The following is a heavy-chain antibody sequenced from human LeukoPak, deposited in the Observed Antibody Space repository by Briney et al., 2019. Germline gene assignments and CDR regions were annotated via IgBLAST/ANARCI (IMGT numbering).Heavy chain of an antibody. CDR1: GGSVSSGSYY. Sequence: SETLSLTCTISGGSVSSGSYYWSWIRQPPGKGLEWTGYTYYSGSTNYNPSLKSRVTISVDTSKNQFSLKLSSVTAADTAVYYCAREAVVAATKQYNWFDPWGQGTLVTVSS. CDR3: AREAVVAATKQYNWFDP. V-gene: IGHV4-61*01. J-gene: IGHJ5*02. CDR2: TYYSGST. D-gene: IGHD2-15*01.